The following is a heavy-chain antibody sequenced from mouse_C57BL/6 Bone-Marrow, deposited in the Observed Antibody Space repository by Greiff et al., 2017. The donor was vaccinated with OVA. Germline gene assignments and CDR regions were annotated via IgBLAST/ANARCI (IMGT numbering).Heavy chain of an antibody. J-gene: IGHJ4*01. Sequence: EVKLMESGPELVKPGASVKISCKASGYSFTGYYMNWVKQSPEKSLEWIGEINPSTGGTTYNQKFKAKATLTVDKSSSTAYMQLKSLTSEDSAVYYCARGTGTFAMDYWGQGTSVTVSS. CDR3: ARGTGTFAMDY. D-gene: IGHD4-1*01. CDR2: INPSTGGT. CDR1: GYSFTGYY. V-gene: IGHV1-42*01.